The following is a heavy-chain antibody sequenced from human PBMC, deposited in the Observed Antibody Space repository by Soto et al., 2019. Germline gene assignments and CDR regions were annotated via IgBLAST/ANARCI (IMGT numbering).Heavy chain of an antibody. CDR2: IKQDGSEK. V-gene: IGHV3-7*03. CDR3: AREQVPYYYDSSGYYYGY. J-gene: IGHJ4*02. D-gene: IGHD3-22*01. Sequence: GGSLRLSCAASGFTFSSYWMSWVRQAPGKGLEWVANIKQDGSEKYYVDSVKGRFTISRDNAKNSLYLQMNSLRAEDTAVYYCAREQVPYYYDSSGYYYGYWGQGTLVTVYS. CDR1: GFTFSSYW.